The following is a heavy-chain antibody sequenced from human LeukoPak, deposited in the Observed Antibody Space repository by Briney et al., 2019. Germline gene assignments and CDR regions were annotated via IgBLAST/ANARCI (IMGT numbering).Heavy chain of an antibody. V-gene: IGHV3-64*01. CDR2: ISSNGGST. Sequence: GGSLRLSCAASGFTFSSYAMHWVRQAPGKGLEYVSAISSNGGSTYYANSVKGRFTISRDNSKNTLYLQMGSLRAEDMAVYYCARVGTGYYYYCYMDVWGKGTTVTVSS. CDR1: GFTFSSYA. D-gene: IGHD3-10*01. CDR3: ARVGTGYYYYCYMDV. J-gene: IGHJ6*03.